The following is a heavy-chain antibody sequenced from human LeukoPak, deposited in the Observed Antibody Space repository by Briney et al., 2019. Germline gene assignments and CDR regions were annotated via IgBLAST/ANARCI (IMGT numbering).Heavy chain of an antibody. Sequence: GRSLRLSCAASGFSFSSYAMHWVRQAPAKGLEWVAFMSYDGTKEYYADSVKGRFTISRDNSMNTLYLQINSLGPEDTAVYYCAKYRYGSGNNYLDAWGQGTLVTVSS. CDR2: MSYDGTKE. D-gene: IGHD3-10*01. J-gene: IGHJ4*02. CDR3: AKYRYGSGNNYLDA. CDR1: GFSFSSYA. V-gene: IGHV3-30*18.